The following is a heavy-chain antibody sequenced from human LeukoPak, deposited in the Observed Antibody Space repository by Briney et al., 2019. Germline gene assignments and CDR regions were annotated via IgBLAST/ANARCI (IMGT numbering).Heavy chain of an antibody. D-gene: IGHD6-6*01. Sequence: PGGSLRLSCAASGFTFSNYGMHWVRQAPGKGLEWVSAISGSGGSTYYADSVKGRFTISRDNSKNTLYLQMNSLRAEDTAVYYCAKAYSSSSPRYFQHWGQGTLVTVSS. J-gene: IGHJ1*01. CDR1: GFTFSNYG. CDR3: AKAYSSSSPRYFQH. CDR2: ISGSGGST. V-gene: IGHV3-23*01.